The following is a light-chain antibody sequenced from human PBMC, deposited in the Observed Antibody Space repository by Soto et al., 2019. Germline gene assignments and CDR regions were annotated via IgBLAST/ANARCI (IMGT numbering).Light chain of an antibody. J-gene: IGLJ2*01. CDR2: EVS. CDR1: STDVGGYNY. CDR3: SSYAGSSNIV. Sequence: QSALTQPPSASGSPGQSVTISCTGSSTDVGGYNYVSWYKQHPGKAPKLMIYEVSQRPSGVPDRYSDSKSGNTASLTVSGLQAEDEADYYCSSYAGSSNIVFGGGTKLTVL. V-gene: IGLV2-8*01.